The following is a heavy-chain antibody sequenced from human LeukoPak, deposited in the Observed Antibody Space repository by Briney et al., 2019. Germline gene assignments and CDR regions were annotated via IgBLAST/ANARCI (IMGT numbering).Heavy chain of an antibody. Sequence: SETLSLTCTVSGGSISSYYWSWIRQPPGKGLEWIGYIYYSGSTNYNPSLKSRVTISVDTSKNQFSLKLSSVTAADTAVYYCARRSSGWYRPFDYWGQGTLVTVSS. D-gene: IGHD6-19*01. CDR2: IYYSGST. CDR3: ARRSSGWYRPFDY. CDR1: GGSISSYY. J-gene: IGHJ4*02. V-gene: IGHV4-59*08.